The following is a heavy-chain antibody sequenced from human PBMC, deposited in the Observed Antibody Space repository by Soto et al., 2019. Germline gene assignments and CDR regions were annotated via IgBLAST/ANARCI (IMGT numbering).Heavy chain of an antibody. Sequence: PSETLSLTCGVSGGTVASSHWWSWFRQSPGGGLEWIGNVYHTGDTNFNPSLQSRVTISVDKSNNQFSLRLNSLTAADTAVYFCAREIVTAGGNNYFDPWGPGTLVIVSS. V-gene: IGHV4-4*02. D-gene: IGHD2-21*02. CDR1: GGTVASSHW. CDR3: AREIVTAGGNNYFDP. CDR2: VYHTGDT. J-gene: IGHJ5*02.